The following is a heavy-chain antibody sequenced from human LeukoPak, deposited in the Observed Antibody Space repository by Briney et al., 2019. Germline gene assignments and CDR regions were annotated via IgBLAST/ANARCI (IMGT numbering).Heavy chain of an antibody. CDR3: ARSYRSREFDY. V-gene: IGHV1-18*01. CDR2: ISAYNGNT. J-gene: IGHJ4*02. D-gene: IGHD3-16*02. CDR1: GYTFTSYG. Sequence: ASVKVSCKASGYTFTSYGISWVRQAPGQGLEWMGWISAYNGNTNYAQKFQGRVTMTTDTSTSTAYMELRNLRSDDTAVYYCARSYRSREFDYWGQATLVTVSS.